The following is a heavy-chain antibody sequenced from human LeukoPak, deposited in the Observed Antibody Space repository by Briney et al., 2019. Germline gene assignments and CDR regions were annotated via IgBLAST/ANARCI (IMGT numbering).Heavy chain of an antibody. J-gene: IGHJ4*02. D-gene: IGHD3-9*01. V-gene: IGHV3-21*01. CDR1: GFTFRSYG. CDR2: ISSSSSYI. CDR3: ARPLGDILTGPGY. Sequence: GGSLRLSCAASGFTFRSYGMSWVRQAPGKGLEWVSSISSSSSYIYYADSVKGRFTISRDNAKNSLYLQMNSLRAEDTAVYYCARPLGDILTGPGYWGQGTLVTVSS.